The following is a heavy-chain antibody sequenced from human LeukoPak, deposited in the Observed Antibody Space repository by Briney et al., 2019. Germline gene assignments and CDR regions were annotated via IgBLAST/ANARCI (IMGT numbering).Heavy chain of an antibody. Sequence: GGSLRLSCAASGFTFSDYYMSWIRQAPGKGLEWVSYISSSGSTIYYADSVKGRFTISRDNAKNSLYLQMNSLRAEDTAVYYCAKAADTAMVISAFDIWGQGTMVTVSS. CDR1: GFTFSDYY. V-gene: IGHV3-11*01. CDR2: ISSSGSTI. CDR3: AKAADTAMVISAFDI. J-gene: IGHJ3*02. D-gene: IGHD5-18*01.